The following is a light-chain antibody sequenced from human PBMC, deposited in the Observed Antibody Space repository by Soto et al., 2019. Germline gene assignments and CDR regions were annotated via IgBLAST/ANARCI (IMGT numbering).Light chain of an antibody. J-gene: IGKJ5*01. Sequence: EIVLTQSPVTLSLSPGERATLSCRASQSISRYSAWYQQKPGQAPRLLIYDTSSRATGVPARFSGSGFGTDFTLTISRLEPEDFAVCYGQQRSSWPITFGQGTRLEIK. CDR1: QSISRY. CDR2: DTS. V-gene: IGKV3-11*01. CDR3: QQRSSWPIT.